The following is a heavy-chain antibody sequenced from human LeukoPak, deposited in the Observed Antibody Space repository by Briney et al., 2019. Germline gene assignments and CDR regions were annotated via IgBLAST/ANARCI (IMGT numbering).Heavy chain of an antibody. J-gene: IGHJ6*02. CDR3: ARDPGGFGELFGTSGLDV. CDR1: GDSINSGGYY. D-gene: IGHD3-10*01. Sequence: SETLSLTCTVSGDSINSGGYYWSWIRQHPGKGLEWIGFIYYTGYTYSNPSLKSRFAISLDTSKNQFSLKLNSVTAADTAVYYCARDPGGFGELFGTSGLDVWGQGTTVLVSS. V-gene: IGHV4-31*03. CDR2: IYYTGYT.